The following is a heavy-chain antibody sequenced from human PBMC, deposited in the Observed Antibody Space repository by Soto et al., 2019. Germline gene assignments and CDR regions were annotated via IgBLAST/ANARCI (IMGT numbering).Heavy chain of an antibody. D-gene: IGHD6-13*01. Sequence: QVQLVESGGGLVKPGGSLRLSCAASGFSFSDYYMTWIRQAPGKGLEWVSYISGSSTYTKYADSVKGRFTISRDNAKNSLYLQMNSLRAEDTAVYYCARSGSGIEYYGLDVWGQGTTVTVSS. CDR2: ISGSSTYT. CDR1: GFSFSDYY. CDR3: ARSGSGIEYYGLDV. V-gene: IGHV3-11*05. J-gene: IGHJ6*02.